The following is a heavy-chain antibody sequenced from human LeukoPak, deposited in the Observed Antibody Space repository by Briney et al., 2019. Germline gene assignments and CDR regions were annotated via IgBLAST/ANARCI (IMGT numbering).Heavy chain of an antibody. CDR1: GFTVSGTY. D-gene: IGHD1-20*01. CDR3: AREGTKYNSQEMDV. V-gene: IGHV3-53*04. J-gene: IGHJ6*04. Sequence: PGGSLRLSCAASGFTVSGTYMSWVRQAPGKGLEWVSVIYSGGSTYYADSVKGQFTISRHNSKNTLYLQMNSLRAEDSGVYHCAREGTKYNSQEMDVWGKGTTVTVSS. CDR2: IYSGGST.